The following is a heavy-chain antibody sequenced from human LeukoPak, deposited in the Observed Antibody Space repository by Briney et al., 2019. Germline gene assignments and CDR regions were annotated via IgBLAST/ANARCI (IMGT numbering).Heavy chain of an antibody. CDR1: GGSISSYY. J-gene: IGHJ2*01. CDR3: AREGTTVVTPVGWYFDL. CDR2: IYTSGST. V-gene: IGHV4-4*07. D-gene: IGHD4-23*01. Sequence: SETLSLTCTVSGGSISSYYWSWIRQPAGKGLEWIGRIYTSGSTNYNPSLKSRVTMSVDTSKNQFSLKLSSVTAAGTAVYYCAREGTTVVTPVGWYFDLWGRGTLVTVSS.